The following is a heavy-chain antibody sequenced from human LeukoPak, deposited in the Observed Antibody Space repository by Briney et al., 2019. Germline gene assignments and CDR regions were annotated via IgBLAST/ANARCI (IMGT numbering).Heavy chain of an antibody. CDR3: AREFTGCSSTSCYGLAY. CDR1: GFTFSSYS. Sequence: GGSLRLSCAASGFTFSSYSMNWVRQAPGKGLEWVSYISSSSSTIYYADSVKGRFTISRDNAKNSLYLQMNSLRAEDTAVYYCAREFTGCSSTSCYGLAYWGQGTLVTVSS. CDR2: ISSSSSTI. J-gene: IGHJ4*02. D-gene: IGHD2-2*01. V-gene: IGHV3-48*01.